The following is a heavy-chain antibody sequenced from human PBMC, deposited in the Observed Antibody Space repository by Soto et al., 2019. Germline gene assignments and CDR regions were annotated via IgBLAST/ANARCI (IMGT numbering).Heavy chain of an antibody. V-gene: IGHV1-3*01. CDR1: GYTFTSYA. D-gene: IGHD6-13*01. J-gene: IGHJ4*02. CDR2: INAGNGNT. CDR3: ARDQDGSSWYAGNDY. Sequence: ASVKVSCKASGYTFTSYAMHWVLQAPGQRLEWMGWINAGNGNTKYSQKFQGRVTITRDTSASTAYMELSSLRSEDTAVYYCARDQDGSSWYAGNDYWGQGTLVTVSS.